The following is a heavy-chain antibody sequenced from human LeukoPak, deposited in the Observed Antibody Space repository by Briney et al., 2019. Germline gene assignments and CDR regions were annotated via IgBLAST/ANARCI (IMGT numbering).Heavy chain of an antibody. CDR2: IYYSGST. CDR1: GGSISSRSYY. J-gene: IGHJ5*02. CDR3: ARHGHSGSSWLNWFDP. V-gene: IGHV4-39*01. D-gene: IGHD6-13*01. Sequence: TSETLSLTCTVSGGSISSRSYYWGWIRQPPGKGLEWIGFIYYSGSTYYNPSLKSRVTIYEDTSKNQFSLKLSSVTAADTAVYYCARHGHSGSSWLNWFDPWGQGTLVTVSS.